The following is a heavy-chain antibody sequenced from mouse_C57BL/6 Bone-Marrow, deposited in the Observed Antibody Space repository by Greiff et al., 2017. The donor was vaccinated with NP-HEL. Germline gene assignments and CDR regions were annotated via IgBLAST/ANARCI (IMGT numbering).Heavy chain of an antibody. Sequence: EVKLMESGGGLVQPGGSMKLSCVASGFTFSNYWMNWVRQSPEKGLEWVAQIRLKSDNYATHYAESVKGRFTISRDDSKSSVYLQMNNLRAEDTGIYYCTLIYDGYLSYWYFDVWGTGTTVTVSS. J-gene: IGHJ1*03. CDR2: IRLKSDNYAT. V-gene: IGHV6-3*01. CDR1: GFTFSNYW. D-gene: IGHD2-3*01. CDR3: TLIYDGYLSYWYFDV.